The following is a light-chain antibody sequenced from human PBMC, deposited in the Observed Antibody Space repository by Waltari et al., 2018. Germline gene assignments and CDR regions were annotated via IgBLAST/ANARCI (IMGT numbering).Light chain of an antibody. CDR3: QQFFGTPWT. CDR2: WAS. Sequence: DIVLTQSPDSLPVSLGERATINCKSSQNILSNSNNKNYLAWYQQKPGQPPKLLIYWASTRQFGVPERFSGSGSGTDFTLTISSLQAEDVAVYYCQQFFGTPWTFGQGTKVEIK. CDR1: QNILSNSNNKNY. J-gene: IGKJ1*01. V-gene: IGKV4-1*01.